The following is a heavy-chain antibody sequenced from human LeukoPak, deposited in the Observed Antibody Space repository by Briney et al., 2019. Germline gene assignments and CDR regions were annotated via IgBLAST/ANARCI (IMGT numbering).Heavy chain of an antibody. CDR3: ARVIVGATISPFDY. Sequence: PSETLSLTCAVHGASFSGYYWSWIRQPPGKGLEWIGEINHSGSTNYNPSLKSRVTISVDTSKNQFSLKLSSVTAADTAVYYCARVIVGATISPFDYWGQGTLATVSS. D-gene: IGHD1-26*01. V-gene: IGHV4-34*01. CDR2: INHSGST. CDR1: GASFSGYY. J-gene: IGHJ4*02.